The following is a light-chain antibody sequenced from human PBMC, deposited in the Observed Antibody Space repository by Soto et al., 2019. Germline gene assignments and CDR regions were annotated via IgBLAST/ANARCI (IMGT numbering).Light chain of an antibody. CDR1: SGHSSYA. Sequence: PVLTQSRSASASLGASVKLTCTLSSGHSSYAITWHQQQPEKGPRYLMKVNSDGSHTKGDGIPDRFSGSSSGAERYLTISSLQSEDEADYYCQTWGTGIVVFGGGTKLTVL. V-gene: IGLV4-69*01. CDR2: VNSDGSH. CDR3: QTWGTGIVV. J-gene: IGLJ3*02.